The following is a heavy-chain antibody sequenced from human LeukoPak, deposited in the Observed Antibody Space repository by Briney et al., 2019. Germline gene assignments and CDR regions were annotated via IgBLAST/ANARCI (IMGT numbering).Heavy chain of an antibody. CDR2: ISSSSSYI. CDR1: GFTFSSYS. V-gene: IGHV3-21*01. D-gene: IGHD5-12*01. J-gene: IGHJ4*02. CDR3: ARDSGYGLAFDY. Sequence: PGGSLRLSCAASGFTFSSYSTNWVRQAPGKGLEWFSSISSSSSYIYYADSVKGRFTISRDNAKNSLYLQMNSLRAEDTAVYYCARDSGYGLAFDYWGQGTLVTVSS.